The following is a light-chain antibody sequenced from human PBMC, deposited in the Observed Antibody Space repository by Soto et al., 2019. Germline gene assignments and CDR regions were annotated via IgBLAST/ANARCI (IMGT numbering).Light chain of an antibody. CDR1: QSISTNY. Sequence: EIVLTQSPGTLSLSPGERATLSCRASQSISTNYLAWYQRKPGQAPRLLIYGASSRATDIPDRFSGSGSGTDFTLTITRLEPEDFAVYYCQQYGSSPPTFGPGTKVEIK. CDR2: GAS. V-gene: IGKV3-20*01. CDR3: QQYGSSPPT. J-gene: IGKJ1*01.